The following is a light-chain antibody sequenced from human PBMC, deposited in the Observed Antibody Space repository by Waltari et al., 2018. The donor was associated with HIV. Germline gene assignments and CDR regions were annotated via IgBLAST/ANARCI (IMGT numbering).Light chain of an antibody. V-gene: IGLV4-69*01. Sequence: QPVLTQTPSASASLGASVRFTCTLTSGHSSYAITWHQQQPEKGPRYLMTVNKDGGHNKGDGIPDRFSGSSSGAERYLTISSLQYEDEADYYCQTWGTDTLVFGGGTKLTVL. CDR3: QTWGTDTLV. J-gene: IGLJ3*02. CDR2: VNKDGGH. CDR1: SGHSSYA.